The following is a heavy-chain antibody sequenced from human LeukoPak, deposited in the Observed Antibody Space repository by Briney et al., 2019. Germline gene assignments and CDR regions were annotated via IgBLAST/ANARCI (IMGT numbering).Heavy chain of an antibody. Sequence: SETLSLTCAVHDGSFTSIYWIWIRQPPGRGLEWIGEITHSGSTNYNPSLKSRVTISLDTSKNQFSLKLNPVTAADAAVYYCARYTMAAAPRFDNWGQGALVAVSS. CDR2: ITHSGST. J-gene: IGHJ4*02. D-gene: IGHD3-10*01. V-gene: IGHV4-34*01. CDR1: DGSFTSIY. CDR3: ARYTMAAAPRFDN.